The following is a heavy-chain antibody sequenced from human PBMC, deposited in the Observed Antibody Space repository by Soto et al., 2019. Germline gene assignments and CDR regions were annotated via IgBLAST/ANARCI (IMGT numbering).Heavy chain of an antibody. CDR1: GFTFSSYA. V-gene: IGHV3-23*01. CDR3: AKVGSGPAADYYYYYRMDV. J-gene: IGHJ6*02. Sequence: VGSLRLSCAASGFTFSSYAMSWFRQAPGNGLEWVSSISGSGGSTYHADSVKGRFTISRDNSKNTLYLQMNSLRAEDTAVYYCAKVGSGPAADYYYYYRMDVWGQGTTVTVSS. D-gene: IGHD2-2*01. CDR2: ISGSGGST.